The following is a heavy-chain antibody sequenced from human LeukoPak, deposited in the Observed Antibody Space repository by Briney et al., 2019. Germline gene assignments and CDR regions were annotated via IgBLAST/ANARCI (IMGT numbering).Heavy chain of an antibody. V-gene: IGHV3-33*01. CDR2: IWYDGSNK. Sequence: GGSLRLSCAASGFTFSSYGMHWVRQAPGKGLEWVAVIWYDGSNKYYADSVKGRFTISRDNSKNTLYLQMNSLRAEDTAVYYCARGYHYYDSSGYLDYWGQGTLVTVSS. CDR1: GFTFSSYG. D-gene: IGHD3-22*01. CDR3: ARGYHYYDSSGYLDY. J-gene: IGHJ4*02.